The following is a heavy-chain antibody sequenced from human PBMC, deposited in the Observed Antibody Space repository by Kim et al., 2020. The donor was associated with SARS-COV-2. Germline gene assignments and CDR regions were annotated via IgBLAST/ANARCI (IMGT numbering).Heavy chain of an antibody. J-gene: IGHJ4*02. CDR2: IYPGDSDT. D-gene: IGHD2-21*02. CDR3: ARSPSWYCGGDCFLFDY. CDR1: GYSFTSYW. V-gene: IGHV5-51*01. Sequence: GESLKISCKGSGYSFTSYWIGWVRQMPGKGLEWMGIIYPGDSDTRYSPSFQGQVTISADKSISTAYLQWSSLKASDTAMYYCARSPSWYCGGDCFLFDYWGQGTLVTVSS.